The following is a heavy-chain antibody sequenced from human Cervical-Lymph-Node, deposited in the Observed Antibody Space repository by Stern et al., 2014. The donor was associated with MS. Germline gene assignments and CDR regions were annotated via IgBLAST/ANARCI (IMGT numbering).Heavy chain of an antibody. J-gene: IGHJ5*01. CDR3: ARVLPRSPTSHNWLDS. Sequence: QVQLVQSGGGSVKPGGSLRLSCTTSGFNFSDYYMTWIRQTPGKGLECISYISFTSRTTYYADSVKGRFTISRDSANNSLYLQMNSLRVDDTAVYYCARVLPRSPTSHNWLDSWGQGTLVTVSS. CDR1: GFNFSDYY. V-gene: IGHV3-11*01. CDR2: ISFTSRTT.